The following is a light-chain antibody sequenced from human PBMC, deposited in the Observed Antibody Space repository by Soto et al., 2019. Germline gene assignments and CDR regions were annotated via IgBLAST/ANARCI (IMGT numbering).Light chain of an antibody. J-gene: IGLJ3*02. Sequence: QSVLTQPPSASGTPGQTVTISCSGSGSNIGENAVNWYQHLPGTAPQLLIYSNALRPSGVPHRFSGSTSGTAGSLAISGLQSEEEDHYYCAALDDSLNAMLFGGGTKVTVL. V-gene: IGLV1-44*01. CDR3: AALDDSLNAML. CDR2: SNA. CDR1: GSNIGENA.